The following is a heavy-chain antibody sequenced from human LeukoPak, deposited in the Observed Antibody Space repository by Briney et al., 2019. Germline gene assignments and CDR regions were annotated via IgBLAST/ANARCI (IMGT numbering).Heavy chain of an antibody. CDR3: AKSGIIQGYYFYYMDV. J-gene: IGHJ6*03. CDR2: ISWNSGSI. V-gene: IGHV3-9*01. Sequence: GGSLRLSCAASGFTFDDYAMHWVRHAPGKGLEWVSGISWNSGSIVYADSVKGRFTISRDNAKNSLYLQMNSLRAEDTALYYCAKSGIIQGYYFYYMDVWGKGTTVTISS. D-gene: IGHD5-18*01. CDR1: GFTFDDYA.